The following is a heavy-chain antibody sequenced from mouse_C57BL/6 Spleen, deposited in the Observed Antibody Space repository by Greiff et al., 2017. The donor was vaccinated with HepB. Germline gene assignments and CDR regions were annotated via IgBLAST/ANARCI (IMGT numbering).Heavy chain of an antibody. CDR1: GYTFTSYW. CDR3: AREEREEGFAY. J-gene: IGHJ3*01. V-gene: IGHV1-69*01. Sequence: QVQLQQSGAELVMPGASVKLSCKASGYTFTSYWMHWVKQRPGQGLEWIGEIDPSDSYTNYNQKFKGKSTLTVDKSSSTAYMQLSSLTSEDSAVYYCAREEREEGFAYWGQGTLVTVSA. CDR2: IDPSDSYT.